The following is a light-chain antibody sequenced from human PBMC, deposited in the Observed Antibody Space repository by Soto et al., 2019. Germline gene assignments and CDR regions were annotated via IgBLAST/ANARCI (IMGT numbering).Light chain of an antibody. CDR2: DVS. V-gene: IGLV2-14*03. J-gene: IGLJ1*01. CDR1: SSDVGAYNY. Sequence: QSALTQPASGSGSPGQSIAISCTGTSSDVGAYNYVSWYQQYPGKAPKLMIYDVSNRPSGVSDRFSGSKSGNTASLTISGLQAEDEADYYCSSYTTSFTYVFGTGTKVTVL. CDR3: SSYTTSFTYV.